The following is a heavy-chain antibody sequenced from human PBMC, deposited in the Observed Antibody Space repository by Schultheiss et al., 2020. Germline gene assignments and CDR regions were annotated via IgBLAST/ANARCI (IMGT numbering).Heavy chain of an antibody. CDR3: ARVRSSYWYFDF. V-gene: IGHV4-34*01. CDR1: GGSFSGYY. CDR2: INHSGST. D-gene: IGHD3-3*01. Sequence: SETLSLTCAVYGGSFSGYYWSWIRQPPGKGLEWIGEINHSGSTNYNPSLKSRVTISVDTSKNQFSLKLSSVTAADTAVYYCARVRSSYWYFDFWGRGTLVTVS. J-gene: IGHJ2*01.